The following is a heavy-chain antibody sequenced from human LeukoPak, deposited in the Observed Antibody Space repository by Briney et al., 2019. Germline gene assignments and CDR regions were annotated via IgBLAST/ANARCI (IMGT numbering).Heavy chain of an antibody. CDR3: ANASWSWYFDY. CDR1: GFTFSTNA. Sequence: GGSLRLSCAASGFTFSTNAMNWVRQAPGKGLEWVSGITDNGDSTNYADSVKGRFTISRDNSKSTLFLQMSSLRAEDTAVYYCANASWSWYFDYWGQGTLVTVSS. D-gene: IGHD1-26*01. J-gene: IGHJ4*02. V-gene: IGHV3-23*01. CDR2: ITDNGDST.